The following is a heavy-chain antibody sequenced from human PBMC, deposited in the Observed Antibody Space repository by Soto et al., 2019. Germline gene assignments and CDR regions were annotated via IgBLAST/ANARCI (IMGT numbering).Heavy chain of an antibody. V-gene: IGHV3-30-3*01. J-gene: IGHJ4*02. D-gene: IGHD3-10*01. Sequence: QVQLVESGGGVVQPGRSLRLSCAASGFTFNTYAMHWVRQAPGKGLEWVAINSYDGSNKYYADSVKGRFTISRDNSKNTLYLQMNNLRAEDTAVYFCAKVSPGSYSLDYWGQGTLVTVSS. CDR1: GFTFNTYA. CDR3: AKVSPGSYSLDY. CDR2: NSYDGSNK.